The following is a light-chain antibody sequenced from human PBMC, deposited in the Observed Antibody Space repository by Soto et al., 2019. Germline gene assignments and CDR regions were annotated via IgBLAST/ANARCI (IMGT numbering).Light chain of an antibody. Sequence: EMVVTQSPGTLSLSPGERATLSCRASQRVSSSYLAWYQQKPGQAPRLLIDGASSRATGIPDRFSGSGSGTDFTLTISRLEPEDFAVYYCQQYGSSPFTFGPGTKVDIK. CDR3: QQYGSSPFT. J-gene: IGKJ3*01. V-gene: IGKV3-20*01. CDR2: GAS. CDR1: QRVSSSY.